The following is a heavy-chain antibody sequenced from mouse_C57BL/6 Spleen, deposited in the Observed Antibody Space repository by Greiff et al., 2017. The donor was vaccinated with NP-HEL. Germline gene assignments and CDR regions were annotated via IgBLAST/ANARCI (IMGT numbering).Heavy chain of an antibody. CDR1: GYTFTSYW. CDR2: IDPSDSYT. Sequence: QVQLQQPGAELVMPGASVKLSCKASGYTFTSYWMHWVKQRPGQGLEWIGEIDPSDSYTNYNQKFKGKSTLTVGKSSSTAYMQLSSLTSEDSAVYYCARGDGGAWFAYWGQGTLVTVSA. J-gene: IGHJ3*01. CDR3: ARGDGGAWFAY. V-gene: IGHV1-69*01. D-gene: IGHD3-1*01.